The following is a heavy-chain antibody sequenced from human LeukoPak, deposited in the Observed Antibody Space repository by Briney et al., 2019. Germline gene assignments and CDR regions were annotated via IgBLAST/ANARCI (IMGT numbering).Heavy chain of an antibody. V-gene: IGHV4-34*01. D-gene: IGHD2-2*02. Sequence: PSETLSLTCGVYGGSFNDYYWSWIRQSPGTGLEWIGEIHHGGSTNYNSSLESRVTISIDTSNNQFSLKLTSVTAADTAVYYCASHKYPVQAFDVWGQGTMVTVSS. CDR1: GGSFNDYY. CDR3: ASHKYPVQAFDV. J-gene: IGHJ3*01. CDR2: IHHGGST.